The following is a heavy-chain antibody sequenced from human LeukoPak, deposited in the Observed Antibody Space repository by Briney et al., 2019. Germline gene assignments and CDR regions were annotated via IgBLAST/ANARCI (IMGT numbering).Heavy chain of an antibody. Sequence: GESLRLSCAASGFTFSRSWMTWVRQAPGKGLEWVASINQDGSVKHYMDSVKGRFTISRDNSNNSLFLQMNSLRVDDTAVYYCTRWARYCSEGSCYSWFDPWGQGTLVTVST. D-gene: IGHD2-15*01. CDR1: GFTFSRSW. J-gene: IGHJ5*02. V-gene: IGHV3-7*01. CDR2: INQDGSVK. CDR3: TRWARYCSEGSCYSWFDP.